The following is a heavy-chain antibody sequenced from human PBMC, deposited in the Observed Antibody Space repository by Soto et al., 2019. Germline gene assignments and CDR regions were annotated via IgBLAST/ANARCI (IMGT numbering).Heavy chain of an antibody. CDR3: ARLRYCSSTSCSLNYFDY. CDR1: GGSISSGGYY. J-gene: IGHJ4*02. D-gene: IGHD2-2*01. V-gene: IGHV4-31*03. CDR2: IYYSGST. Sequence: LSLTCTVSGGSISSGGYYWSWIRQHPGKGLEWIGYIYYSGSTYYNPSLKSRVTISVDTSKNQFSLKLSSVTAADTAVYYCARLRYCSSTSCSLNYFDYWGQGTLVTVSS.